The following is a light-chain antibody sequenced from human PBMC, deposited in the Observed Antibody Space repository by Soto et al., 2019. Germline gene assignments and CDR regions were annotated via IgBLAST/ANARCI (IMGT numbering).Light chain of an antibody. V-gene: IGKV3-20*01. CDR3: QQYGGSPPYT. J-gene: IGKJ2*01. CDR2: GAS. CDR1: QSVSSSY. Sequence: EIVLTQSPGTLSLSPGERVTLSCRASQSVSSSYLAWYQQKPAQAPRLLIYGASNRATGIPDRFSGSGSGTDFTPTISRLEPEDFAVYYCQQYGGSPPYTFGQGTKLEIK.